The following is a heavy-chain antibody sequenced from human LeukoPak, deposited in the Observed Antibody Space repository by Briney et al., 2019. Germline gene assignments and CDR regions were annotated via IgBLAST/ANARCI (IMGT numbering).Heavy chain of an antibody. D-gene: IGHD3-22*01. CDR2: ISYDGSNK. J-gene: IGHJ1*01. V-gene: IGHV3-30*03. Sequence: GGSLRLSCAASGFTFSSYGMHWVRQAPGKGLEWVAVISYDGSNKYYADSVKGRFTISRDNSKNTLYLQINSLRAEDTAVYYCACNLYDSSGYEYFQHWGQGTLVTVSS. CDR1: GFTFSSYG. CDR3: ACNLYDSSGYEYFQH.